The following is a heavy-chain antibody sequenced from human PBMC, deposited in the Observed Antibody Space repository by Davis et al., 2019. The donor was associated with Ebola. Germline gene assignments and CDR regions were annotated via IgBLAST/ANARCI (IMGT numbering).Heavy chain of an antibody. CDR3: ARDYLGVVHY. Sequence: PGGSLRLSCAASGFTFSNYAMSWVRQAPGKGLEWVSSISSNSGSISYADSLKGRFTISRDNAKNSLFLQMNSLTAEDTAVYFCARDYLGVVHYWGQGTLVTVSS. CDR2: ISSNSGSI. J-gene: IGHJ4*02. CDR1: GFTFSNYA. V-gene: IGHV3-21*01. D-gene: IGHD3-3*01.